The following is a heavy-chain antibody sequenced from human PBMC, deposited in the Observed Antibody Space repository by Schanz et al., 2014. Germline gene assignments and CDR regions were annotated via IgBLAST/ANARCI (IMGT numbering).Heavy chain of an antibody. CDR1: GFTFGHYW. CDR2: INQDGSEK. CDR3: GRVDYSGDGVRF. V-gene: IGHV3-7*01. J-gene: IGHJ4*02. D-gene: IGHD4-4*01. Sequence: EVQLVESGGNLVQPGGSLRLSCAASGFTFGHYWMNWVRQPPGKGLEWVANINQDGSEKLYVGSVKGRFTISRDNAERSIFLQMISLRAEDTAIYYCGRVDYSGDGVRFWGQGIPVTVSS.